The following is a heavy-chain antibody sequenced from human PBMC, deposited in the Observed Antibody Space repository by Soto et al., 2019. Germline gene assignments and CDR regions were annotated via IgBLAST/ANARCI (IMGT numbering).Heavy chain of an antibody. V-gene: IGHV4-59*01. Sequence: PSETLSLTCTVSGGSISIYYWSWIRHPPGKGLEWIGYIYYSGSTNYNPSLKSRVTISVDTSKNQFSLKLSSVTAADTAVYYCARDNDRIAAGSYHYYGMDVWGQGTTVTVSS. J-gene: IGHJ6*02. CDR2: IYYSGST. CDR1: GGSISIYY. CDR3: ARDNDRIAAGSYHYYGMDV. D-gene: IGHD6-13*01.